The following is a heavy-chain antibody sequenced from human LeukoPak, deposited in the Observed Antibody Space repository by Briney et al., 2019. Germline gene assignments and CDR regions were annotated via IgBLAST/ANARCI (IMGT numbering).Heavy chain of an antibody. D-gene: IGHD3-22*01. Sequence: GGSLRLSCAASGFTFSSYWMSWVRQAPGKGLEWVANIRQDGSEKYYVASVRGRFTISRDNDKNSLYLQMNSLTGEDTAVYYCARLADYDSSGYFDYWGQGTLVTVSS. V-gene: IGHV3-7*01. CDR3: ARLADYDSSGYFDY. CDR2: IRQDGSEK. J-gene: IGHJ4*02. CDR1: GFTFSSYW.